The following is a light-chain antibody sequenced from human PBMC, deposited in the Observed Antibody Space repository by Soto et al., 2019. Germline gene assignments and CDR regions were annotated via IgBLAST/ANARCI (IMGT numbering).Light chain of an antibody. CDR3: QSYDRSLSGYV. CDR1: RSNIGAGYD. J-gene: IGLJ1*01. V-gene: IGLV1-40*01. Sequence: QAVVTQPPSVSGAPGQRVTISCTGSRSNIGAGYDVHWYQHLPGTAPKLLIYGNTNRPSGVPDRFSGSKSGTSASLAITGLLAEDEADYYCQSYDRSLSGYVFGTGTKLTVL. CDR2: GNT.